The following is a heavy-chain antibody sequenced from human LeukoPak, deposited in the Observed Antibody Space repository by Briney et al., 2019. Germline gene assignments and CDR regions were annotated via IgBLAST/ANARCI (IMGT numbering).Heavy chain of an antibody. CDR3: AKGSVVPAAMGVPAFDI. CDR1: GFTFSSYG. D-gene: IGHD2-2*01. V-gene: IGHV3-30*02. J-gene: IGHJ3*02. Sequence: GGSLRLSCAASGFTFSSYGMHWVRQAPGKGLEWLAFIRYDGSNKYYADSVKGRFTISRDNSKNTLYQQMNSLRAEDTAVYYCAKGSVVPAAMGVPAFDIWGQGTMVTVSS. CDR2: IRYDGSNK.